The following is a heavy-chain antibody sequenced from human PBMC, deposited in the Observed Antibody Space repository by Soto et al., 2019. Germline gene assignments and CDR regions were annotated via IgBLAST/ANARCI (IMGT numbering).Heavy chain of an antibody. V-gene: IGHV3-53*01. CDR3: ARAYSAYDWYWFDP. J-gene: IGHJ5*02. CDR1: GFTVSSNY. CDR2: IYSGGST. D-gene: IGHD5-12*01. Sequence: VGSLRLSCAASGFTVSSNYMSWVRQAPGKGLEWVSVIYSGGSTYYADSVKGRFTISRDNSKNTLYLQMNSLRAEDTAVYYCARAYSAYDWYWFDPWGQGTLLTVSS.